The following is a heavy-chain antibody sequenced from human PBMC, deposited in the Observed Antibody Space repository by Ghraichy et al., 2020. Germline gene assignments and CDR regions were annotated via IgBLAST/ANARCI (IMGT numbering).Heavy chain of an antibody. D-gene: IGHD6-13*01. V-gene: IGHV3-48*03. J-gene: IGHJ6*02. CDR1: GFTFSSYE. Sequence: GGSLRLSCAASGFTFSSYEMNWVRQAPGKGLEWVSYISSSGSTIYYADSVKGRFTISRDNAKNSLYLQMNSLRAEDTAVYYCAREYSSSWYTSYYYYGMDVWGQGTTVTVSS. CDR2: ISSSGSTI. CDR3: AREYSSSWYTSYYYYGMDV.